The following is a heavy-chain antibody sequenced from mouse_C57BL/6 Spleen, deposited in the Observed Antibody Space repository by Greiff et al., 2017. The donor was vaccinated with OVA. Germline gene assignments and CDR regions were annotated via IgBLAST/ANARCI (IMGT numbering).Heavy chain of an antibody. J-gene: IGHJ1*03. CDR3: ARRGYYGSNWYFDV. V-gene: IGHV1-69*01. CDR1: GYTFTSYW. D-gene: IGHD1-1*01. CDR2: IDPSDSYT. Sequence: QVQLQQPGAELVMPGASVKLSCKASGYTFTSYWMHWVKQRPGQGLEWIGEIDPSDSYTNYNQKFKGKSTLTVDKSSSTAYMQLSSLTSEDSAVYYCARRGYYGSNWYFDVWGTGTTVTVSS.